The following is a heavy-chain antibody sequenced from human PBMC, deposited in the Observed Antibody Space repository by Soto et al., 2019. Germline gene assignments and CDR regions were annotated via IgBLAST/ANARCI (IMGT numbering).Heavy chain of an antibody. Sequence: PSETLSLTCTVSGGSISSGDYYWSWIRQPPGKGMEWIGYTYYSGSTYYNTSLKSRVTISVDTSKNQFSLKLSSVTAADTAVYYCARERKGLWFGESLGRVSDYYYYYYMDVWGKGTTVTVSS. D-gene: IGHD3-10*01. J-gene: IGHJ6*03. CDR1: GGSISSGDYY. CDR2: TYYSGST. CDR3: ARERKGLWFGESLGRVSDYYYYYYMDV. V-gene: IGHV4-30-4*01.